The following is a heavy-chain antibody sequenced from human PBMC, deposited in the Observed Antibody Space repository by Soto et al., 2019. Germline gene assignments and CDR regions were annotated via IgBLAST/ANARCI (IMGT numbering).Heavy chain of an antibody. J-gene: IGHJ4*02. D-gene: IGHD1-26*01. V-gene: IGHV3-30*18. CDR2: ISYDGSNK. CDR3: AKLAATQAFDY. Sequence: GGSMRLSCAASGFTFSSYGMHWVRQAPGKGLEWVAVISYDGSNKYYADSVKGRFTISRDNSKNTLYLQMNSLRAEDTAVYYYAKLAATQAFDYWGQGTLVTVSS. CDR1: GFTFSSYG.